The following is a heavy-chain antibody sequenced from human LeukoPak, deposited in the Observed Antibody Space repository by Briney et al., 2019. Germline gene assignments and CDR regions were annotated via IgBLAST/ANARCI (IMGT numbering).Heavy chain of an antibody. CDR3: ARATRGRTSSIAAPQRTFDY. CDR1: GGSFSGYY. J-gene: IGHJ4*02. V-gene: IGHV4-34*01. D-gene: IGHD6-6*01. CDR2: INHSGST. Sequence: SETLSLTCAVYGGSFSGYYWSWIRQPPGKGLEWIGEINHSGSTNYNPSLKSRVTTSVDTSKNQFSLKLSSVTAADTAVYYCARATRGRTSSIAAPQRTFDYWGQGTLVTVSS.